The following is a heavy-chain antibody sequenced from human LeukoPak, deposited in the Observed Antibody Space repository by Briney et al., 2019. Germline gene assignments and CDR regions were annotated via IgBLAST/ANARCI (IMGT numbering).Heavy chain of an antibody. V-gene: IGHV3-53*01. CDR3: ARDWGMFGAYPSYYYYYYMDV. CDR1: GFTVSSNY. CDR2: IYSGGST. Sequence: GGSLRLSCAASGFTVSSNYMSWVRQAPGKGLEWVSVIYSGGSTYYADSVKGRFTISRDNSKNTLYLQMNSLRAEDTAVYYCARDWGMFGAYPSYYYYYYMDVWGKGTTVTVSS. D-gene: IGHD3-10*02. J-gene: IGHJ6*03.